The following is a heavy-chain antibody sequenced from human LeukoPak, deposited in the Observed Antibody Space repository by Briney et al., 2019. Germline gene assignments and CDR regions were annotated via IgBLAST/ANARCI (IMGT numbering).Heavy chain of an antibody. V-gene: IGHV1-2*02. CDR2: INPNSGGT. D-gene: IGHD3-10*01. CDR1: GYTFTSYY. J-gene: IGHJ4*02. Sequence: RASVKVSCKASGYTFTSYYMHWVRQAPGQGLEWMGWINPNSGGTNYAQKFQGRVTMTRDTSISTAYMELSRLRSDDTAVYYCARGMVRGVIADYWGQGTLVTVSS. CDR3: ARGMVRGVIADY.